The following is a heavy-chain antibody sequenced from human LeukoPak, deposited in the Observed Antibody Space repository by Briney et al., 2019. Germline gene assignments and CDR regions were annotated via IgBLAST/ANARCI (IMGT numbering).Heavy chain of an antibody. D-gene: IGHD2-2*01. CDR3: ARGRPRYCSSTSCFDY. V-gene: IGHV1-8*01. CDR1: GYTFTSYD. Sequence: ASVKVSCKASGYTFTSYDINWVGQATGQGLEWMGWMNPNSGNTGYAQKFQGRVTMTRNTSISTAYMELSSLRSEDTAVYYCARGRPRYCSSTSCFDYWGQGTLVTVSS. J-gene: IGHJ4*02. CDR2: MNPNSGNT.